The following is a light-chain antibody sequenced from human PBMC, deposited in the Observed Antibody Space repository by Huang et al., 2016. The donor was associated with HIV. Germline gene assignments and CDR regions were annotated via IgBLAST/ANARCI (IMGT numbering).Light chain of an antibody. CDR1: QSLLESKGNNY. Sequence: DIVMTQSPLSLPVTPGEPASISCRSSQSLLESKGNNYLDWYIQKPGQSPQRLMYMAFYRASGVPDRFSVGGSGTNFTLKISKVEAEDVGIYYCMQALQTPYTFGQGTRLEIK. J-gene: IGKJ2*01. CDR2: MAF. V-gene: IGKV2-28*01. CDR3: MQALQTPYT.